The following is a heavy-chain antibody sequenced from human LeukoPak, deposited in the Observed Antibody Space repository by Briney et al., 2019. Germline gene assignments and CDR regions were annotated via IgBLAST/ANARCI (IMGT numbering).Heavy chain of an antibody. Sequence: GGSLRLSCAVSGITLSNYAMTWVRQAPGKGLVWVAGISGSGGGTNYADSVKGRFTISRDNYKNTLYLQMNSLGAEDTAVYFCAKRGVEIRVILVGFHKEAYYFDSWGQGALVTVSS. J-gene: IGHJ4*02. CDR2: ISGSGGGT. D-gene: IGHD3-22*01. CDR1: GITLSNYA. CDR3: AKRGVEIRVILVGFHKEAYYFDS. V-gene: IGHV3-23*01.